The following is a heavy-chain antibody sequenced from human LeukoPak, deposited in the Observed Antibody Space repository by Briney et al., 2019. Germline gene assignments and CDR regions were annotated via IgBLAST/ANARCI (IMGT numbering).Heavy chain of an antibody. CDR1: GFTFSSYA. CDR3: AKGKRITMIVVVTSFDY. Sequence: GASLRLSCAASGFTFSSYAMSWVRQAPGKGLEWVSAITGSGGSTYYADSVKGRFTISRDNSKNTLYLQMNSLRAEDTAVYYCAKGKRITMIVVVTSFDYWGQGTLVPVSS. CDR2: ITGSGGST. D-gene: IGHD3-22*01. V-gene: IGHV3-23*01. J-gene: IGHJ4*02.